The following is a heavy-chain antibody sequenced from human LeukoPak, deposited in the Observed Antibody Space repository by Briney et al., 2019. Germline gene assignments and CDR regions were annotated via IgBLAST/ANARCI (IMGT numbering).Heavy chain of an antibody. J-gene: IGHJ4*02. CDR1: GGSISSSSYY. V-gene: IGHV4-39*07. Sequence: PSETLSLTCTVSGGSISSSSYYWGWIRQPPGKGLEWIGSIYYSGSTYYNPSLKSRVTISVDTSKNQFSLKLSSVTAADTAVYYCARGEWYFDYWGQGTLVTVSS. CDR2: IYYSGST. D-gene: IGHD3-3*01. CDR3: ARGEWYFDY.